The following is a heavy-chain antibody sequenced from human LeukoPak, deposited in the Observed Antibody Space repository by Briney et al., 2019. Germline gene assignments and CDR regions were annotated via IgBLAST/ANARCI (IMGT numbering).Heavy chain of an antibody. CDR3: ARAPSARTYFDF. V-gene: IGHV4-59*01. CDR1: GGSINNYY. Sequence: SETLSLTCTVSGGSINNYYWSWIRQLPGKGLEWIGSIYYTGSSIYSPSLKSRVTMSVDRSNNQFSLKLRSVTPADTAVYYCARAPSARTYFDFWGQGTLVSVSS. D-gene: IGHD6-6*01. CDR2: IYYTGSS. J-gene: IGHJ4*02.